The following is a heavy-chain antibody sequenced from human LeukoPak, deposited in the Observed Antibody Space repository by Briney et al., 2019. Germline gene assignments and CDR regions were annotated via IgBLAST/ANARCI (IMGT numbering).Heavy chain of an antibody. J-gene: IGHJ4*02. V-gene: IGHV3-43*02. CDR3: ARDPHIAAAGTIFDY. CDR1: GFTFDDYA. CDR2: ISGDGGTT. Sequence: GGSLRLSCTASGFTFDDYAMHWVRQAPAKGLEWVSLISGDGGTTDYADSVKGRFTISRDNAKNSLYLQMNSLRDEDSAVYYCARDPHIAAAGTIFDYWGQGTLVTVSS. D-gene: IGHD6-13*01.